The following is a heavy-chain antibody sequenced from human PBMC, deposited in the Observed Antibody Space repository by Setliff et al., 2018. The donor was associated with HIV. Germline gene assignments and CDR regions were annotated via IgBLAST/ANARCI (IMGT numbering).Heavy chain of an antibody. V-gene: IGHV1-69*10. D-gene: IGHD4-17*01. Sequence: SVKVSCKASGGTFSSYAISWVRQAPGQGLDWMGGIIPILGIAIYAQKFQGRVTITADKSTSTAYMDLSSLRSEDTAVYYCARAPGDYEVWFDPWGQGTLVTVSS. CDR2: IIPILGIA. J-gene: IGHJ5*02. CDR3: ARAPGDYEVWFDP. CDR1: GGTFSSYA.